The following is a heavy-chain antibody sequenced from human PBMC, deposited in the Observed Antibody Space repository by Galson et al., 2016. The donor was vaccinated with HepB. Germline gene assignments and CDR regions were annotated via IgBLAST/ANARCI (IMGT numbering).Heavy chain of an antibody. CDR3: AASGSYLAADY. D-gene: IGHD1-26*01. Sequence: SLRLSCAASGFTFSSYAMHWVRQAPGKGLEWVAVISYDGSTKYYADSVKGRFTISRDNSKNTLYLQMNSLRAEDTAVYYCAASGSYLAADYWGQGTLVTVSS. CDR2: ISYDGSTK. J-gene: IGHJ4*02. CDR1: GFTFSSYA. V-gene: IGHV3-30*04.